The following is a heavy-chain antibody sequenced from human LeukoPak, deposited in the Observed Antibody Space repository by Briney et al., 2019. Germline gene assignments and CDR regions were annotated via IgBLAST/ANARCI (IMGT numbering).Heavy chain of an antibody. Sequence: GGSLRLSCTGSGFTFGDYVMSWFRQAPGKGLEWVGFIRSKPYGGTTEYAASVKDRFTISRDDSKNIAYLQMNSLKTEDTAVFYCTRTGDYYDSSTYYYGLDYWGQGTLVTVSS. CDR1: GFTFGDYV. CDR3: TRTGDYYDSSTYYYGLDY. J-gene: IGHJ4*02. D-gene: IGHD3-22*01. V-gene: IGHV3-49*03. CDR2: IRSKPYGGTT.